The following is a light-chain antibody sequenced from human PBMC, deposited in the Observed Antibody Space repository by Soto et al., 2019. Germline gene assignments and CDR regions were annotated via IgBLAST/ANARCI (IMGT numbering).Light chain of an antibody. J-gene: IGKJ1*01. V-gene: IGKV1-5*01. CDR3: QQYNSYSGT. Sequence: DVQMTQSPSTLSASVGGRVTITCRASQSIINWLAWYQQKPGKAPKLLIYDASSLESGVPSRFSGSGSGTEFTLTISILQPDDFATYYCQQYNSYSGTFGQGTKVDNK. CDR2: DAS. CDR1: QSIINW.